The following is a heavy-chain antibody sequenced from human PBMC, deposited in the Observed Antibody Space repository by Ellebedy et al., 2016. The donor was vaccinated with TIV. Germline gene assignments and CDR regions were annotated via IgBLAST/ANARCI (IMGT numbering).Heavy chain of an antibody. J-gene: IGHJ5*02. CDR1: GGTFSSYA. V-gene: IGHV1-69*04. CDR2: IIPILGIA. Sequence: AASVKVSCKASGGTFSSYAISWVRQAPGQGLEWMGRIIPILGIANYAQKFQGRVTITADKSTSTAYMELSSLRSEDTAVYYCARSAGNVVVTAVNNWFDPWGQGTLVTVSS. D-gene: IGHD2-21*02. CDR3: ARSAGNVVVTAVNNWFDP.